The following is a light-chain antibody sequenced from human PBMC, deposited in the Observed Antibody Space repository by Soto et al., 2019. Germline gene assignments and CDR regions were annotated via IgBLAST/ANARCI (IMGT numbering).Light chain of an antibody. V-gene: IGKV3-20*01. Sequence: EIVLTQSPGTLSLTPGERATLSCRAGQSVSSNYLAWFQQRPGQAPRLLIYGASSRATGIPDRFSGSGSGTDFTLTISRLEPADFAVYYCQQYGSSPPWTFGQGTKVEIK. CDR2: GAS. CDR1: QSVSSNY. CDR3: QQYGSSPPWT. J-gene: IGKJ1*01.